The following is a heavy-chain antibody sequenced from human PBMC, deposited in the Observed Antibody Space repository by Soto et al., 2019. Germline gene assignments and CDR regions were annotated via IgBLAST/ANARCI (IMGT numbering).Heavy chain of an antibody. Sequence: SLRLSCAASGFPLIYAMSWVRQPPGKRLEWVSSMNGAASSTSYADSAKDRFTMFRDNSKNTLFLEMNNLRAEDTAVYYCAWGAADHYQYGMYVWGQGTPVTVSS. CDR3: AWGAADHYQYGMYV. V-gene: IGHV3-23*01. J-gene: IGHJ6*02. D-gene: IGHD3-16*01. CDR2: MNGAASST. CDR1: GFPLIYA.